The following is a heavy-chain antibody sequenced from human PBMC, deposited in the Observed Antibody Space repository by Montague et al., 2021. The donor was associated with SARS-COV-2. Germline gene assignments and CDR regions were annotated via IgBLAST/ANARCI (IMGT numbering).Heavy chain of an antibody. CDR2: IYTSGTT. Sequence: TLSLTCTVSGGSISSGSYYWSWIRQPAGKGLEWIGCIYTSGTTDYSFSLKSRVTISVDTSKNQFSLKLTSVTAADTAVYYCARAHSGSWAHLDNWGQGGLVTVSS. J-gene: IGHJ4*02. D-gene: IGHD5-12*01. V-gene: IGHV4-61*02. CDR3: ARAHSGSWAHLDN. CDR1: GGSISSGSYY.